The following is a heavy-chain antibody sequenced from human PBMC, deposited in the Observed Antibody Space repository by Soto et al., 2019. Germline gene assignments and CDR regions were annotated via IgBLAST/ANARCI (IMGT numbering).Heavy chain of an antibody. D-gene: IGHD3-3*01. Sequence: GGSLRLSCATSGVGFSNYGMSWVRQAPGKGLEWVSGISASGDSTYYADPVKGRFTISGDNSKRTLYLQMNSLRAEDTAIYYCARVAWSMNAFDIWGQGTMVTVSS. V-gene: IGHV3-23*01. CDR1: GVGFSNYG. CDR2: ISASGDST. J-gene: IGHJ3*02. CDR3: ARVAWSMNAFDI.